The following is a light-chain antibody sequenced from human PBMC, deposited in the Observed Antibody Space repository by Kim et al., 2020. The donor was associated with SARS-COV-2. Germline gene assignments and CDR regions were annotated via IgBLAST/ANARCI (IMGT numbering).Light chain of an antibody. CDR3: QAWDSNPEKV. J-gene: IGLJ3*02. CDR1: KLGEGY. CDR2: QDD. V-gene: IGLV3-1*01. Sequence: VSLGQTAIITCSGHKLGEGYATWYQQRPGQPPLVVIYQDDKRPSGISDRFSGSNSGDTATLTISGTQAMDEGDYFCQAWDSNPEKVFGGGTQLTVL.